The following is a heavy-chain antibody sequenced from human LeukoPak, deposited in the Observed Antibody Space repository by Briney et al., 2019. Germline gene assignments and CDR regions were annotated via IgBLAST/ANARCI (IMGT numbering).Heavy chain of an antibody. Sequence: ASVKASCKASGYTFTTYAISWVRQAPGQGLEWMRWISVYSGNTNYAQKFEDRVTMTTDTSTSTAYMELRSLRSDDTAVYFCARRSGSYMSYFDYWGPGSLVTVSS. CDR3: ARRSGSYMSYFDY. CDR1: GYTFTTYA. D-gene: IGHD1-26*01. V-gene: IGHV1-18*01. J-gene: IGHJ4*02. CDR2: ISVYSGNT.